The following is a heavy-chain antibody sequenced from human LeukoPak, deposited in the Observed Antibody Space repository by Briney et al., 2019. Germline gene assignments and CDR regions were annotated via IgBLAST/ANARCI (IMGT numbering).Heavy chain of an antibody. Sequence: ASVKVSCKASGYTFTSYGISWVRQAPGQGLVWMGWISAYNGNTNYAQKLQGRVTMTTDTYTSTAYMELRSLRSDDTAVYYCARDLRLRYFDWLLFSADGGDYWGQGTLVTVSP. V-gene: IGHV1-18*01. D-gene: IGHD3-9*01. CDR3: ARDLRLRYFDWLLFSADGGDY. CDR1: GYTFTSYG. J-gene: IGHJ4*02. CDR2: ISAYNGNT.